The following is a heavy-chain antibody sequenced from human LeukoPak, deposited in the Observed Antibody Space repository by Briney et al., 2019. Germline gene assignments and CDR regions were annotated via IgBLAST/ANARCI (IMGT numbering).Heavy chain of an antibody. J-gene: IGHJ4*02. V-gene: IGHV4-34*01. Sequence: SETLSLTCAVYGGSFSGYYWSWIRQPPRKGLEWIGEINHSGSTNYNPSLKSRVTISVDTSKNQFSLKLSSVTAADTAVYYCARADYELLWFGELLFVLDYWGQGTLVTVSS. CDR3: ARADYELLWFGELLFVLDY. CDR1: GGSFSGYY. CDR2: INHSGST. D-gene: IGHD3-10*01.